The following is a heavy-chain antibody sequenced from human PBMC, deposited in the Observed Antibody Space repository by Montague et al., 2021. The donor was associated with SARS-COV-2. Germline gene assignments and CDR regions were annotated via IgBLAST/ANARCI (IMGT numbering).Heavy chain of an antibody. Sequence: PLRLSCAASGFAFSLYSMHWVRQAPGKGLEWVAVTRHDESQKFYSDSVXGLVTISKDDSKNILYLQMNSLRREDTAVYHCARIGLGWSYGNGMDVWGQGTTVIVSS. D-gene: IGHD6-19*01. CDR2: TRHDESQK. CDR3: ARIGLGWSYGNGMDV. CDR1: GFAFSLYS. V-gene: IGHV3-30*04. J-gene: IGHJ6*02.